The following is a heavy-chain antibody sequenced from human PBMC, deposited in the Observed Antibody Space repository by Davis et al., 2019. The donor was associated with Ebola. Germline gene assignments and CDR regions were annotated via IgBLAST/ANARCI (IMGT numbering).Heavy chain of an antibody. Sequence: GGSLTLSCAASGFTFSSYAMSWVRQAPGKRLERVAVFYSGGSTYYADSVKGRFTISRDNSKNTLYLQMNSLRAEDTAVYYCARDSLWYYGMDVWGQGTTVTVSS. CDR3: ARDSLWYYGMDV. CDR2: FYSGGST. CDR1: GFTFSSYA. J-gene: IGHJ6*02. V-gene: IGHV3-53*01.